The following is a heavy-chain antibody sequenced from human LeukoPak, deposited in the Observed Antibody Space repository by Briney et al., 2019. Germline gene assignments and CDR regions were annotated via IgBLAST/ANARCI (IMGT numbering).Heavy chain of an antibody. J-gene: IGHJ6*03. V-gene: IGHV3-21*01. CDR2: INSRGDSI. CDR1: GLTFRTTR. D-gene: IGHD5-12*01. Sequence: GGSLRLSCAASGLTFRTTRMTWVRQAPGKGPEYIATINSRGDSINYADSVKGRFTVSRDNSKNLLYLQMNGLRVEDTGVYYCAWLYYYYMEVWGKGTTVT. CDR3: AWLYYYYMEV.